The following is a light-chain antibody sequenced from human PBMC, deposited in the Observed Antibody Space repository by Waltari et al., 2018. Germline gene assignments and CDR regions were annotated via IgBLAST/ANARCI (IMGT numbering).Light chain of an antibody. CDR3: CSYAGSYTVV. J-gene: IGLJ2*01. Sequence: QSALTQPRSVSGSPGQSVTISCTGTRNDLLIYNHAPWYQQHPGKAPKLIIYDVTKRPPGVPDRVSASNSGTTDSLTISGLQAEDEADYHCCSYAGSYTVVFGGGTKLTVL. CDR1: RNDLLIYNH. CDR2: DVT. V-gene: IGLV2-11*01.